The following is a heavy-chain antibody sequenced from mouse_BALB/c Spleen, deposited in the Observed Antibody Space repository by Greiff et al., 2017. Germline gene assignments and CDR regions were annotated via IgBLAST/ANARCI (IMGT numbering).Heavy chain of an antibody. CDR2: INPSNGGT. CDR1: GYTFTSYY. V-gene: IGHV1S81*02. J-gene: IGHJ3*01. Sequence: QVQLQQPGAELVKPGASVKLSCKASGYTFTSYYMYWVKQRPGQGLEWIGGINPSNGGTNFNEKFKSKATLTVDKSSSTAYMQLSSLTSEDSAVYYCTRFPIYYDYPAWFAYWGQGTLVTVSA. CDR3: TRFPIYYDYPAWFAY. D-gene: IGHD2-4*01.